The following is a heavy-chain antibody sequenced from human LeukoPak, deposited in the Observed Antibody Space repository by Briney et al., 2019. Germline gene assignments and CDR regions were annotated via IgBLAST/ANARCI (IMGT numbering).Heavy chain of an antibody. D-gene: IGHD3-22*01. Sequence: GASVKVSCNASGGTFSSYAFSWVRQAPGQGLEWMGGIIPIFGTANYAQKFQGRVTITTDESTSTAYMELSSLRSEDTAVYYCARARSPSSGYLLRDHNWFDPWGQGTLVTVSS. CDR3: ARARSPSSGYLLRDHNWFDP. V-gene: IGHV1-69*05. CDR1: GGTFSSYA. CDR2: IIPIFGTA. J-gene: IGHJ5*02.